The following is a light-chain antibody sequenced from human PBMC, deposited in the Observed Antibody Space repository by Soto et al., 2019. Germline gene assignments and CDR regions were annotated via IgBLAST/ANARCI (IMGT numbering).Light chain of an antibody. CDR3: TPYRGVRSFGV. V-gene: IGLV2-14*01. J-gene: IGLJ1*01. CDR2: AVT. Sequence: NSSWTGTSVDFGGYKYVSWYQQHPGHAPKLIIYAVTNRPSGVSGRFSGSKSGNTASMTISGLLSADQANYYCTPYRGVRSFGVFGTGTKVT. CDR1: SVDFGGYKY.